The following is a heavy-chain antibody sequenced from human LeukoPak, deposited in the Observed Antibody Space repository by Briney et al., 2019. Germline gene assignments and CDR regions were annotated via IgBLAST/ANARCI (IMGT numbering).Heavy chain of an antibody. CDR2: ISFDGSNK. J-gene: IGHJ5*02. CDR1: GFTFSSYT. D-gene: IGHD3-16*01. V-gene: IGHV3-30-3*01. Sequence: PGGSLRLSCAASGFTFSSYTIHWVRQPPGKGLEWVAVISFDGSNKYYADSVKGRFTISRDNSKNTLYLQMNSLRAEDTAVYYCAREELGSSLGFGPWGQGTLVTVSS. CDR3: AREELGSSLGFGP.